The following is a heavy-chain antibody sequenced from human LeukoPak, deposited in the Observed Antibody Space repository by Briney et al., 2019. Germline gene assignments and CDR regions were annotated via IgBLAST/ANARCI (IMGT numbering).Heavy chain of an antibody. Sequence: GASVKVSCKASGYTFTGYYMHWVRQAPGQGLEWMGWINPNSGGTNYAQKFQGRVTMTRDTSISTAYMELSRLRSDDTAVYYCAKVSWGSSSVSRGQKFDPWGQGTLVTVSS. CDR2: INPNSGGT. J-gene: IGHJ5*02. CDR3: AKVSWGSSSVSRGQKFDP. V-gene: IGHV1-2*02. D-gene: IGHD6-6*01. CDR1: GYTFTGYY.